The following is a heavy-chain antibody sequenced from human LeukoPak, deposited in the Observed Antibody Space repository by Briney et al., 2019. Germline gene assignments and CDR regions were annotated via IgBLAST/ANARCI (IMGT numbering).Heavy chain of an antibody. J-gene: IGHJ4*02. V-gene: IGHV3-23*01. CDR1: GFTFRRYG. CDR2: ISGSGGST. D-gene: IGHD3-10*01. CDR3: AKPAYGSGTRTSKLYYFDY. Sequence: GGSLRLSCAASGFTFRRYGMSWVRQAPGKGLEWVSAISGSGGSTYYADSVKGRFTISRDNSKNTLYLQMNSLRAEDTAVYYCAKPAYGSGTRTSKLYYFDYWGQGTLVAVSS.